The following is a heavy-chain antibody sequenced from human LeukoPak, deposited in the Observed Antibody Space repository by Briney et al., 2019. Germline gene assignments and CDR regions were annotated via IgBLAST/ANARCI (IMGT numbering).Heavy chain of an antibody. Sequence: GGSLRLSCAASGFTFSNYDMHWVRQPTGKGLEWVSGMSGSGGSTYYGDSVKGRFTISRDNSKNTLYLQMNSLRAEDTAVYYCAKDRAVVIPTAIDYWGQGTLVTVSS. CDR2: MSGSGGST. CDR1: GFTFSNYD. CDR3: AKDRAVVIPTAIDY. V-gene: IGHV3-23*02. D-gene: IGHD2-2*01. J-gene: IGHJ4*02.